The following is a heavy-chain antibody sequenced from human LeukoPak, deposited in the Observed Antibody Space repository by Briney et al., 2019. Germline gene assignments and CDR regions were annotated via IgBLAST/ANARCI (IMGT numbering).Heavy chain of an antibody. J-gene: IGHJ4*02. V-gene: IGHV3-21*01. CDR1: GFTFRSYS. D-gene: IGHD3-22*01. CDR2: ISSSGGYI. CDR3: ARVFYDSSARGNHFDY. Sequence: GGSLRLSCAASGFTFRSYSMNWVRQAPGKGLEWVSSISSSGGYIYYADSVKGRFTISRDNAKNSLYLQVNSLRAEDTAVYYCARVFYDSSARGNHFDYWGQGTLVTVSS.